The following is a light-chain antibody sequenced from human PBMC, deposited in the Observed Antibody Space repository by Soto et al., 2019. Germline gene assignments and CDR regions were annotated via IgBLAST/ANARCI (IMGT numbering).Light chain of an antibody. CDR3: QQYNSYSET. CDR2: EAS. V-gene: IGKV1-5*03. CDR1: QSISTW. J-gene: IGKJ1*01. Sequence: DIQMTQSPSTLSASVGDRVTITCRASQSISTWLAWYQQKSGRAPKLLIYEASTLGSGVPSRFSGSGSGTEFTLTISSLQPDDFAPYYFQQYNSYSETLGQGTKVDIK.